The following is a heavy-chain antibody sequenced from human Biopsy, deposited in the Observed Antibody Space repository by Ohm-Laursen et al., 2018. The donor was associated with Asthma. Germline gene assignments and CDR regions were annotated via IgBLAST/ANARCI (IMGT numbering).Heavy chain of an antibody. D-gene: IGHD3-10*01. J-gene: IGHJ6*01. CDR2: ISVYNGNT. V-gene: IGHV1-18*01. Sequence: ASVKVSCKTSGYTFNSAGITWVRQAPGQGLEWMGWISVYNGNTKVAQKLQDRVTMIADTSTSTAYMELRSLRSDDTAVYFCARAVDYSHYYGIDVWGQGTTVTVSP. CDR1: GYTFNSAG. CDR3: ARAVDYSHYYGIDV.